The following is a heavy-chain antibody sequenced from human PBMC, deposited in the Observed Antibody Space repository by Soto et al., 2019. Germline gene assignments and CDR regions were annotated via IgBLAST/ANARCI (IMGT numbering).Heavy chain of an antibody. CDR3: AKAGVEVATVYYFDY. CDR1: GFTFSSYG. Sequence: QVQLVESGGGVVQPGRSLRLSCAASGFTFSSYGMHWVRQAPGKGLEWVAVISYDGSNKYYADSVKGRFTISRDNSKNTLYLQMNSLRAEDTAVYYGAKAGVEVATVYYFDYWGQGTLVTVSS. V-gene: IGHV3-30*18. CDR2: ISYDGSNK. D-gene: IGHD5-12*01. J-gene: IGHJ4*02.